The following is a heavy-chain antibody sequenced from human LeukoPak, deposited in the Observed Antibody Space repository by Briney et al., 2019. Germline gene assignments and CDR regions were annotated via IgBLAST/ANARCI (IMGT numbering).Heavy chain of an antibody. V-gene: IGHV4-39*01. J-gene: IGHJ6*03. CDR1: GGSGRRTNDY. Sequence: SETLSLTCSVSGGSGRRTNDYWAWIRQAPGKGLEWVGSLYYGGHRPQNPSLKNRVSMSVDTAKNQLSLNLSAMTAADTAIYYCARLGSGTYLPNYYYYIDVWGKGTTVAVAS. D-gene: IGHD1-26*01. CDR2: LYYGGHR. CDR3: ARLGSGTYLPNYYYYIDV.